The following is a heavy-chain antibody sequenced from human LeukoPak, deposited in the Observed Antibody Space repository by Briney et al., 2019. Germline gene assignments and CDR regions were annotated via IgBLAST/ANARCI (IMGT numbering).Heavy chain of an antibody. CDR1: GFTFSNYE. J-gene: IGHJ6*03. CDR2: ISRSGSTI. V-gene: IGHV3-48*03. CDR3: AKEETYYDFWSGYYTYYYYYYMDV. D-gene: IGHD3-3*01. Sequence: GGSLRLSCAASGFTFSNYEMHWVRQAAGKGLEWVSYISRSGSTIYYADSVKGRFTISRNNAKNSLYLQMNSLRAEDTAVYYCAKEETYYDFWSGYYTYYYYYYMDVWGKGTTVTVSS.